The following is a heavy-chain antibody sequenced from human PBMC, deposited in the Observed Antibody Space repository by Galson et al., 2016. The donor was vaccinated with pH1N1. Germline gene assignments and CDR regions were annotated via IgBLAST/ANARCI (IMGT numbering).Heavy chain of an antibody. CDR2: IYPGDSDT. D-gene: IGHD2-15*01. Sequence: QSGAEVKKPGESLKISCKGSGYSFTSYWIGWVRQMPGKGLEWMGIIYPGDSDTRYSPSFQGQVTISADKSISTAYLQWSSLKASATAMYCSGGSCYSAAFDIWGQGTMVTVSS. V-gene: IGHV5-51*03. CDR3: GGSCYSAAFDI. CDR1: GYSFTSYW. J-gene: IGHJ3*02.